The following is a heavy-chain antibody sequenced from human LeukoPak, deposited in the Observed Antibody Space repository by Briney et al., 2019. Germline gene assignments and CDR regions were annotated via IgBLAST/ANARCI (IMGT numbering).Heavy chain of an antibody. J-gene: IGHJ4*02. CDR2: IYYSGST. CDR3: ARLIIYDSGGIIDY. D-gene: IGHD3-22*01. Sequence: PSETLSLTCTVSGGSISSSSYSWGWVRQPPGKGLEWIVSIYYSGSTYYNPSLKSRVTISVDTSKNQFSLRLSSVTAADTAVCYCARLIIYDSGGIIDYWGQGTLVTVSS. V-gene: IGHV4-39*01. CDR1: GGSISSSSYS.